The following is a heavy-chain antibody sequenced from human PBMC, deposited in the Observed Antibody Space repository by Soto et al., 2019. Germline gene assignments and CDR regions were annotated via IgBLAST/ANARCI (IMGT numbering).Heavy chain of an antibody. CDR1: GFTFSSFW. CDR3: AKDDGDYSFDY. Sequence: LSLSCAASGFTFSSFWMSWVRQAPGKGLEWVAKINQGGSEKWSADSVKGRFVISRDNAKNSLYLQLNSLGAEDTAVYYCAKDDGDYSFDYWGQGTLVTVSS. J-gene: IGHJ4*02. CDR2: INQGGSEK. D-gene: IGHD4-17*01. V-gene: IGHV3-7*03.